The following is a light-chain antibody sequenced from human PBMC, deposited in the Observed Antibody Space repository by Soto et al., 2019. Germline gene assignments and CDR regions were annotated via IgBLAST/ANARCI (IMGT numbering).Light chain of an antibody. J-gene: IGKJ4*01. V-gene: IGKV3-15*01. CDR3: QQYNNSPLT. Sequence: EIVMTQSPATLSVSPGERTTLSCRASQSIRSNLAWYQQKPGQTPRLLIYVASTRATGIPARFTGSESGTDFTLTISSLQSEDCAIYYCQQYNNSPLTFGGGTKVEIK. CDR1: QSIRSN. CDR2: VAS.